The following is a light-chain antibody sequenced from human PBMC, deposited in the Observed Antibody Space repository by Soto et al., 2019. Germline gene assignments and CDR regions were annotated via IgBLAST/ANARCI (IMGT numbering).Light chain of an antibody. CDR2: KAS. J-gene: IGKJ1*01. Sequence: DIQMTQSPSTLSGSVGDRVTITCRASQTISSWLAWYQQKPGKAPKLLIYKASTLKSGVPSRFSGSGSGTEFPLNLRRLQPYDFATYYCPHLNSYSEAFGQGTKVELK. CDR3: PHLNSYSEA. V-gene: IGKV1-5*03. CDR1: QTISSW.